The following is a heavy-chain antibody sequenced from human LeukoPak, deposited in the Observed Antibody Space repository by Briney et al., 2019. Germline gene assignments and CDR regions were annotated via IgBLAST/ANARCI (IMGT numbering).Heavy chain of an antibody. CDR3: ARREGSSGPNYWFDP. D-gene: IGHD6-6*01. V-gene: IGHV1-18*01. Sequence: GASVKVSFKASGYTFTIYGISWVRQAPGQGLEWMGWISAYNGNTNYAQKLQGRVTMTTDTSTSTAYMELRSLRSDDTAVYYCARREGSSGPNYWFDPWGQGTLVTVSS. CDR1: GYTFTIYG. J-gene: IGHJ5*02. CDR2: ISAYNGNT.